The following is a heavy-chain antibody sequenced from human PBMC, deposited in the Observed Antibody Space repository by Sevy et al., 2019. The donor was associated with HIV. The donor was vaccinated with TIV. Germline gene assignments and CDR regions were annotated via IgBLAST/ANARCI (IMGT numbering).Heavy chain of an antibody. Sequence: GGSLRLSCAASGFTFSSYAMHWVRQAPGKGLEWVAVISYDGSNKYYADSVKGRFTISRDNSKNTLYLQMNGLRAEDTAVYYCARDPDYYDSSGYQEAFAFDIWGQRTMVTVSS. CDR1: GFTFSSYA. CDR2: ISYDGSNK. V-gene: IGHV3-30-3*01. CDR3: ARDPDYYDSSGYQEAFAFDI. J-gene: IGHJ3*02. D-gene: IGHD3-22*01.